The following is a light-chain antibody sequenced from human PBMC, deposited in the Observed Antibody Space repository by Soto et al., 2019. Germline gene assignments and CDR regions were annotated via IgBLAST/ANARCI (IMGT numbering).Light chain of an antibody. J-gene: IGKJ4*01. CDR1: QSVSSN. V-gene: IGKV3-15*01. Sequence: EIVMTQTPATLSVSPGERATLSCRASQSVSSNLAWYQHKPGQAASLLIHGASTRATGIPARFSGSGSGTEFTLTISSLQSEDCAVDYCQQYNKWPLTFGGGTKVEIK. CDR2: GAS. CDR3: QQYNKWPLT.